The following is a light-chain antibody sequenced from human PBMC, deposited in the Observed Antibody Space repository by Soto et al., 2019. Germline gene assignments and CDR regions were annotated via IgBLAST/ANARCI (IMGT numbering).Light chain of an antibody. CDR2: DAS. Sequence: EIVLTQSPATLSLSPGERATLSCRASQSVSSYLAWYQQKPGQAPRLLIYDASNRATSIPARFSGSGSGTDFTLTISSLEPEDFAVYYCQQRSTPLTFGGGTKVEIK. J-gene: IGKJ4*01. CDR3: QQRSTPLT. V-gene: IGKV3-11*01. CDR1: QSVSSY.